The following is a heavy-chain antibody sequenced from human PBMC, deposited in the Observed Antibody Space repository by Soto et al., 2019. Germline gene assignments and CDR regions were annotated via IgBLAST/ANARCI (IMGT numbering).Heavy chain of an antibody. V-gene: IGHV4-59*01. J-gene: IGHJ4*02. CDR2: IYHSGST. CDR3: ARVHGTREDF. Sequence: QLQLQESGPGLVKPSETLSLTRTVSGGSISPYYWTWIRQPPGMGLEWLGYIYHSGSTDYNPSLKSRVSMSVDTSKNQLSLRLRSVTAADTAVYFCARVHGTREDFWGQGTLVTVSS. D-gene: IGHD1-26*01. CDR1: GGSISPYY.